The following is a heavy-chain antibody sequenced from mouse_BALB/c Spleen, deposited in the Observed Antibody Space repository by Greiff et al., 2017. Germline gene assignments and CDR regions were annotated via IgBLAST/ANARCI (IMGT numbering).Heavy chain of an antibody. CDR2: ISSGGSYT. J-gene: IGHJ4*01. D-gene: IGHD1-1*01. CDR1: GFTFSSYG. V-gene: IGHV5-6*01. Sequence: EVQGVESGGDLVKPGGSLKLSCAASGFTFSSYGMSWVRQTPDKRLEWVATISSGGSYTYYTDSVKGRFTISRDNAKNTLYLQMSILKSDDTAMYYCARIYYYGRSAIDYWGQGTSVTVSS. CDR3: ARIYYYGRSAIDY.